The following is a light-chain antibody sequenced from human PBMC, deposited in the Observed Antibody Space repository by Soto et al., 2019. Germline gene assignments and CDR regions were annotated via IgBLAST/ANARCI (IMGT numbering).Light chain of an antibody. J-gene: IGKJ4*01. CDR2: AAS. CDR3: QQYGSSPLLT. V-gene: IGKV3-20*01. CDR1: QRVSNSL. Sequence: EIVLTQSPGTLSLSPGERATLSCRASQRVSNSLVAWYQQKPGQAPRPLISAASSRATGIPDRFSGSGSGTDFTLTISRLEPEDFAVYYCQQYGSSPLLTFGGGTKVEIK.